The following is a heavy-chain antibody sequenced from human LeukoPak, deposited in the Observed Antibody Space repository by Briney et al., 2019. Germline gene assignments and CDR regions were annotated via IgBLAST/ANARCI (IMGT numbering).Heavy chain of an antibody. V-gene: IGHV4-39*07. J-gene: IGHJ5*02. CDR1: GGSISSGSYY. D-gene: IGHD3-22*01. CDR3: ARAYYDSRVNWFDP. Sequence: PSETLSLTCAVYGGSISSGSYYWGWIRQPPGKGLEWIGSLYYSGRTYYNPSLKSRVTISLDASKNQSSLRLSSVTAADTAVYYCARAYYDSRVNWFDPWGQGTLVTVSS. CDR2: LYYSGRT.